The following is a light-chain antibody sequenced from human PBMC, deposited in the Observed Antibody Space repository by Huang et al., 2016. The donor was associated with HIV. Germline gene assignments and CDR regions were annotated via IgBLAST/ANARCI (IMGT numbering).Light chain of an antibody. CDR2: GAS. CDR1: QRITNY. Sequence: DIQMTQSPSSLSASVGDRVTITCRANQRITNYLNWFQQKPGKAPKLLIHGASSLQSGVPSRFSGSGSGTDFTLSISSLQPEDFVTYYCQQTYSNSPTFGQGTKLEIK. J-gene: IGKJ1*01. V-gene: IGKV1-39*01. CDR3: QQTYSNSPT.